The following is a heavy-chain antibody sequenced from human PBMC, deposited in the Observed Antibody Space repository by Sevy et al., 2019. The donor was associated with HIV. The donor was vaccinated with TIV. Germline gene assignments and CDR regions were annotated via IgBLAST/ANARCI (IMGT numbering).Heavy chain of an antibody. D-gene: IGHD1-26*01. CDR3: ARYRDVHNYDH. V-gene: IGHV3-33*01. CDR2: IWYDGTNK. J-gene: IGHJ5*02. CDR1: GFTFSTYD. Sequence: GGSLRLSCAASGFTFSTYDMHWVRQAPGKGLEWVALIWYDGTNKYYADSVKGRFTISRDNSKNTLSLQMNSLRADDTAVYYCARYRDVHNYDHWGQGTLVTVSS.